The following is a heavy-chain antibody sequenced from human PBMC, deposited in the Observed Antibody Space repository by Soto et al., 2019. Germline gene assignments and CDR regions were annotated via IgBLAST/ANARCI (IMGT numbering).Heavy chain of an antibody. Sequence: ASVKVSCKASGYTFTSYCISWVRQAPGQGLEWMGWISAHNGNTNYAQKLQGRVTMTTDTSTSTAYMELRSLRSDDTAVYYCARDTYGSGTYDYWGQGTLVTVSS. CDR1: GYTFTSYC. V-gene: IGHV1-18*01. CDR2: ISAHNGNT. D-gene: IGHD3-10*01. J-gene: IGHJ4*02. CDR3: ARDTYGSGTYDY.